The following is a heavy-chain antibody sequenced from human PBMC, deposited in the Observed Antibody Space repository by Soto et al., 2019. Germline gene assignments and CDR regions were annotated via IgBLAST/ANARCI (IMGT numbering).Heavy chain of an antibody. CDR1: GGSIIRCGYY. D-gene: IGHD3-16*01. CDR3: ARYEDWFYL. J-gene: IGHJ5*02. CDR2: IYYSGST. Sequence: SETLSLTCTVSGGSIIRCGYYWSLIRQHPGKGLEWIGYIYYSGSTYYNPSLKSRVTISVDTSKNQFSLKLSSVTAADTAVYYCARYEDWFYLWRQGTFVTGSS. V-gene: IGHV4-31*03.